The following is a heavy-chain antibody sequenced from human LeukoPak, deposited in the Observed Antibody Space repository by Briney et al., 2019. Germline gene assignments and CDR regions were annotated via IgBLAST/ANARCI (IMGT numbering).Heavy chain of an antibody. D-gene: IGHD1-26*01. CDR1: GYTFTGYY. V-gene: IGHV1-18*04. CDR3: ARLDFVSGRLFDY. CDR2: ISAYNGNT. Sequence: ASVKVSCKASGYTFTGYYMHWVRQAPGQGLEWMGWISAYNGNTNYAQKLQGRVTMTTDTSTSTAYMELRSLRSDDTAVYYCARLDFVSGRLFDYWGQGTLVTVSS. J-gene: IGHJ4*02.